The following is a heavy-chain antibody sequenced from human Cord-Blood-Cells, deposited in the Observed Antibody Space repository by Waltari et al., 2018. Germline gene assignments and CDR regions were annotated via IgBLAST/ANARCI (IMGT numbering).Heavy chain of an antibody. J-gene: IGHJ6*02. D-gene: IGHD4-4*01. CDR3: ARKKLQHSFRRSPYGMDV. Sequence: QVQLVQSGAEVKKPGSSVKVSCQASGGTFSSYALSWVRQAPVLGLEWMGGIIPIVGTANYAQKFQGRVTITADKSTSTAYMELSSLRSEDTAVYYCARKKLQHSFRRSPYGMDVWGQGTTVTVSS. CDR1: GGTFSSYA. CDR2: IIPIVGTA. V-gene: IGHV1-69*06.